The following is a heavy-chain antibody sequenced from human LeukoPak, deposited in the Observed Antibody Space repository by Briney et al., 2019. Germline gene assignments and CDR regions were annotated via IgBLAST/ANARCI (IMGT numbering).Heavy chain of an antibody. CDR1: GGSFSGYY. J-gene: IGHJ4*02. CDR2: INHSGST. V-gene: IGHV4-34*01. CDR3: ARGFSDIVVVVAATTPHFDY. Sequence: PSETPSLTCAVYGGSFSGYYWSWIRQPPGKGLEWIGEINHSGSTNYNPSLKSRVTISVDTSKNQFSLKLSSVTAADTAVYYCARGFSDIVVVVAATTPHFDYWGQGTLVTVS. D-gene: IGHD2-15*01.